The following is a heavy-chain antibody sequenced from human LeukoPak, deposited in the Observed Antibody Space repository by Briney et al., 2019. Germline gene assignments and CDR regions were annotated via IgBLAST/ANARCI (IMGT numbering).Heavy chain of an antibody. Sequence: PGGSLRLSCAASGFTFSSYGMHWVRQAPGKGLEWVSVIYSGGSTSYADSVKGRFTISRDNSKNTLYLQMNSLRAEDTAVYYCARDIGGITLIRGVVDSWGQGTLVTVSS. D-gene: IGHD3-10*01. CDR1: GFTFSSYG. CDR2: IYSGGST. CDR3: ARDIGGITLIRGVVDS. J-gene: IGHJ5*01. V-gene: IGHV3-NL1*01.